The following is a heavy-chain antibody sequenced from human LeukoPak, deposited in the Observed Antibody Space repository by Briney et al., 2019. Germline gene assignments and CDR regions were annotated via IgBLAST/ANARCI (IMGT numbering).Heavy chain of an antibody. CDR1: GGTFSSYA. V-gene: IGHV1-69*13. CDR3: AERAAASDYYMDV. D-gene: IGHD2-15*01. CDR2: IIPIFGTA. Sequence: ASVKVSCKASGGTFSSYAISWVRQAPGQGLEWMGGIIPIFGTANYAQKFQGRVTITADESTSTAYMELSSLRSEDTAVYYGAERAAASDYYMDVWGKGTTVTVSS. J-gene: IGHJ6*03.